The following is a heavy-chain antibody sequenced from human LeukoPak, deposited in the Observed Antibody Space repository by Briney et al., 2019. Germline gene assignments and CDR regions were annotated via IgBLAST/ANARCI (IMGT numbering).Heavy chain of an antibody. J-gene: IGHJ5*02. Sequence: GGSLRLSCAASGFTFSSYSMNWVRQAPGKGLEWVSSISSSSSYIYYADSVKGRFTISRDNAKNSLYLQMNSLRAEDTAVYYCAKVLHVAATSEFDPWGQGTLVTVSS. V-gene: IGHV3-21*01. CDR3: AKVLHVAATSEFDP. CDR1: GFTFSSYS. D-gene: IGHD6-13*01. CDR2: ISSSSSYI.